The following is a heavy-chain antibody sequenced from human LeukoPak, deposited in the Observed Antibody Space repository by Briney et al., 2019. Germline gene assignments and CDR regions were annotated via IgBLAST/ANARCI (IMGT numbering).Heavy chain of an antibody. V-gene: IGHV4-34*01. CDR2: INHSGST. D-gene: IGHD1-26*01. CDR3: ARDSLMWELIDGGWFDP. Sequence: SETLSLTCAVYGGSFSGYYWSWIRQTPGKGLEWIGEINHSGSTNYNPSLKSRVTISVDTSKNQFSLKLSSVTAADTAVYYCARDSLMWELIDGGWFDPWGQGTLVTVSS. CDR1: GGSFSGYY. J-gene: IGHJ5*02.